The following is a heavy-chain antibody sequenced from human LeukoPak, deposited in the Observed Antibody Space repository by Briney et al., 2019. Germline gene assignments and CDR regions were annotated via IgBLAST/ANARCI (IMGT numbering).Heavy chain of an antibody. CDR3: ARVRVGAYYFDY. D-gene: IGHD1-26*01. CDR2: ISYDGSNK. Sequence: GRSLRLSCAASGFTFSSYAMHWVRQAPGKGLEWVAVISYDGSNKYYADSVKGRFTISRDNSRNTLYLQMNSLRAEDTAVYYCARVRVGAYYFDYWGQGTLVTVSS. CDR1: GFTFSSYA. J-gene: IGHJ4*02. V-gene: IGHV3-30-3*01.